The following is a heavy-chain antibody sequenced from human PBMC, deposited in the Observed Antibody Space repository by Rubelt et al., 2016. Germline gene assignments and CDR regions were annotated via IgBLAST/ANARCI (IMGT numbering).Heavy chain of an antibody. J-gene: IGHJ4*02. Sequence: QLQLQESGPGLVKPSETLSLTCTVSGGSISSSSYYWGWIRQPPGKGLEWIGSIYYSGSTYYNPSLKSRVTISVETSKNQFSLKLSSVTAADTAVYYCARRGAIFGVVIYFDYWGQGTLVTVSS. CDR3: ARRGAIFGVVIYFDY. V-gene: IGHV4-39*01. CDR2: IYYSGST. D-gene: IGHD3-3*01. CDR1: GGSISSSSYY.